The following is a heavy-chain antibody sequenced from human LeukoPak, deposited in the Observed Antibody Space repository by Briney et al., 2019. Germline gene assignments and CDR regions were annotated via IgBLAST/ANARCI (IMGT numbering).Heavy chain of an antibody. CDR3: AKAVVYGGVSYSRSAFDI. D-gene: IGHD1-26*01. CDR1: GFTFSDYY. J-gene: IGHJ3*02. V-gene: IGHV3-11*04. Sequence: GGSLRLSCAASGFTFSDYYMSWIRQAPGKGLEWVSYISSSGSTIYYADSVKGRFTISRDNSKNTLYLQMNSLRAEDTAVYYCAKAVVYGGVSYSRSAFDIWGQGTMVTVSS. CDR2: ISSSGSTI.